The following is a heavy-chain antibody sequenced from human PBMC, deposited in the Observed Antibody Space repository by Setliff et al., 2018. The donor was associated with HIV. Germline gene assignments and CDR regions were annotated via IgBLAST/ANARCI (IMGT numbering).Heavy chain of an antibody. CDR3: ARVGRQLLWFGELLYYFDY. V-gene: IGHV4-34*01. D-gene: IGHD3-10*01. Sequence: GSLRLSCAASGFTFSSYSLNWVRQAPGKGLEWIGEINHSGSTNYNPSLKSRVTISVDTSKNQFSLKLSSVTAADTAVYYCARVGRQLLWFGELLYYFDYWGQGTLVTVSS. J-gene: IGHJ4*02. CDR1: GFTFSSYS. CDR2: INHSGST.